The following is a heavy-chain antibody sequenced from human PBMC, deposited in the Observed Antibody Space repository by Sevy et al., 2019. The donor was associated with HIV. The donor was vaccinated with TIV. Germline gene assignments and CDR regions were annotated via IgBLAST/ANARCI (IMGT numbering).Heavy chain of an antibody. V-gene: IGHV3-21*06. CDR3: ARGPPDGSYDYFDY. CDR2: VSGSSNYI. J-gene: IGHJ4*02. Sequence: GGSLRLSCAASGFTFIRYNMNWVRQAPGKWLEWVSSVSGSSNYIYYAESLKGRFIISRDNVKDTLSLQMNSLRADDTAVYYCARGPPDGSYDYFDYWGQGTLVTVSS. D-gene: IGHD1-26*01. CDR1: GFTFIRYN.